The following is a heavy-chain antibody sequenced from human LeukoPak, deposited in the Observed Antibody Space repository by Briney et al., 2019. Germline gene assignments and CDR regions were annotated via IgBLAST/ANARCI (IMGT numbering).Heavy chain of an antibody. D-gene: IGHD3-22*01. CDR2: IYYSGST. V-gene: IGHV4-59*01. CDR3: ARVGDSSGYYYFPFDL. J-gene: IGHJ4*02. CDR1: GGSISSYY. Sequence: SETLSLTCTVSGGSISSYYWNWIRQPPGKGLEWIGYIYYSGSTDYNPSLKSRVTISVDTSKNQFSLKLSSVTAADTAVYYCARVGDSSGYYYFPFDLWGQGTLVTVSS.